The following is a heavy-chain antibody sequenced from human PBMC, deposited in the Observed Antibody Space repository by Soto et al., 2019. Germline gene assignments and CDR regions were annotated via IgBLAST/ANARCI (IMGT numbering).Heavy chain of an antibody. J-gene: IGHJ6*02. V-gene: IGHV3-11*01. D-gene: IGHD5-18*01. CDR1: GFTFSDYY. Sequence: GGSLRLSCGASGFTFSDYYMSRIRQAPGKGLEWVSYISSSGSTIYYADSVKGRFTISRDNAKNSLYLQMNSLRAEDTAVYYCARPGIQPMDYYGMDVWGQGTTVTVSS. CDR2: ISSSGSTI. CDR3: ARPGIQPMDYYGMDV.